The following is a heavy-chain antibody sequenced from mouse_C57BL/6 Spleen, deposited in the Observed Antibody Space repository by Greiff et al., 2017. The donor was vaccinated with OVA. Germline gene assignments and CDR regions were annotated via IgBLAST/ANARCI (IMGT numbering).Heavy chain of an antibody. CDR2: LYPGSGNT. CDR1: GYSFTSYY. Sequence: VQRVESGPELVKPGASVKISCKASGYSFTSYYIHWVKQRPGQGLEWIGWLYPGSGNTKYNEKFKGKATLTADTSSSTAYMQLSSLTSEDAAVYYCATADSYAMDYWGQGTSVTVSS. CDR3: ATADSYAMDY. J-gene: IGHJ4*01. V-gene: IGHV1-66*01.